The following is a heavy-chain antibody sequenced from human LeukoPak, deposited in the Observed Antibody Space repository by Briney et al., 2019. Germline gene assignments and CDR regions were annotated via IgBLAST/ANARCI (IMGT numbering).Heavy chain of an antibody. CDR1: GLTLSNYW. V-gene: IGHV3-7*03. D-gene: IGHD1-26*01. CDR2: IKQDGSEK. CDR3: AARSSGNPYF. J-gene: IGHJ4*02. Sequence: HPGGSLRLSCTASGLTLSNYWMIWVRQAPGKGLQWVAKIKQDGSEKYYVDSVKCRFTISRDNAENSLYLQMNSLRVEDAAVYYCAARSSGNPYFWGQGTLVTVSS.